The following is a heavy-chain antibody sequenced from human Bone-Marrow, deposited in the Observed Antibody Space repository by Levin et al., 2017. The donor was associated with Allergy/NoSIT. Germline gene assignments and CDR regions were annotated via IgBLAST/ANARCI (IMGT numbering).Heavy chain of an antibody. CDR2: ISTGGASI. D-gene: IGHD2-21*01. CDR3: ARSLIPYTNCFKGMAV. Sequence: GGSLRLSCAASGFTFSSFGIHWVRQAPGKGLEWVSFISTGGASIYYADSVKGRFTISSDNARNSLFLQMNSLRHEDTAVYYCARSLIPYTNCFKGMAVWGQGTTVTVS. V-gene: IGHV3-48*02. CDR1: GFTFSSFG. J-gene: IGHJ6*02.